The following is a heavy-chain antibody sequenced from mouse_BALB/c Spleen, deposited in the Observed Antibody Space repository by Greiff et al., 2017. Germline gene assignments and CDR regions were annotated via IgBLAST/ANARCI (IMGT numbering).Heavy chain of an antibody. CDR2: IWAGGST. D-gene: IGHD3-2*01. CDR3: ARPDSSGYLAWFAY. V-gene: IGHV2-9*02. Sequence: VQLVESGPGLVAPSQSLSITCTVSGFSLTSYGVHWVRQPPGKGLEWLGVIWAGGSTNYNSALMSRLSISKDNSKSQVFLKMNSLQTDDTAMYYCARPDSSGYLAWFAYWGQGTLVTVSA. CDR1: GFSLTSYG. J-gene: IGHJ3*01.